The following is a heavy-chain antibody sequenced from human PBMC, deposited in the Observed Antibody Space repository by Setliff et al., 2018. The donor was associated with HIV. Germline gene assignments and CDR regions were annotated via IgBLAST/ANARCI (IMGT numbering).Heavy chain of an antibody. CDR2: ISGSGGST. Sequence: PVGSLRLSCAASGFTFSSYAMSWVRQAPGKGLEWVSGISGSGGSTYYADSVKGRITISRDNSKSTLYLQMNSLRAEDTAVYYCAKDSDYSNYGGLDYWGQGTLVTVSS. CDR3: AKDSDYSNYGGLDY. CDR1: GFTFSSYA. V-gene: IGHV3-23*01. D-gene: IGHD4-4*01. J-gene: IGHJ4*02.